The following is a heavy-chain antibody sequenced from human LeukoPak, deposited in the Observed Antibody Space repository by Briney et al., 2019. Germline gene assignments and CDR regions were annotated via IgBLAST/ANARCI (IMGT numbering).Heavy chain of an antibody. Sequence: RGSLRLSCAAAGFTFSRYWMTWVRQAPGKVRKWVANIRQDGSEIYYVDSVKGRFTISRDNAKNSLYLQMNSLSAEDTAVYYCARVVVISPTYYFDFWGQGALVTVPS. CDR2: IRQDGSEI. J-gene: IGHJ4*02. CDR1: GFTFSRYW. CDR3: ARVVVISPTYYFDF. V-gene: IGHV3-7*01. D-gene: IGHD3-22*01.